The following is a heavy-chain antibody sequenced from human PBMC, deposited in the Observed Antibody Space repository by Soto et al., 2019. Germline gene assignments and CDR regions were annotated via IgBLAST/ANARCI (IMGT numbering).Heavy chain of an antibody. Sequence: DVQLVESGGGLVQPGRSPRLSCSGSAFTFHGYAMHWVRQAPGKGLEWVAGIYWNSGRVGYADSVKGRFTISRDNANNSLYLQMNSLRPEDTALYYCGRNLLPGGMDVWGQGTTVTVAS. V-gene: IGHV3-9*01. J-gene: IGHJ6*02. CDR2: IYWNSGRV. CDR1: AFTFHGYA. D-gene: IGHD1-7*01. CDR3: GRNLLPGGMDV.